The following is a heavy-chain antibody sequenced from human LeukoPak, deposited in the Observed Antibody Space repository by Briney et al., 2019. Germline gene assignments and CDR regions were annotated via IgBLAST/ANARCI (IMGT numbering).Heavy chain of an antibody. CDR3: ARRSYELGNYGMDV. CDR2: IYYSGST. D-gene: IGHD7-27*01. Sequence: RSSETLSLTCTVSGGSISSYYWSWIRQPPGKGLEWIGYIYYSGSTNYNPSLKSRVTISVDTSKNQFSLKLSSVTAADKAAYYCARRSYELGNYGMDVWGQGTTVTVSS. CDR1: GGSISSYY. V-gene: IGHV4-59*08. J-gene: IGHJ6*02.